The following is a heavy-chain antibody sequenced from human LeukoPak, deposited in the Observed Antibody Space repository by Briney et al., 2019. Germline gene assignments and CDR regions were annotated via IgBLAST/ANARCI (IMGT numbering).Heavy chain of an antibody. CDR3: ARGRVGDFWSGYTPERSFDY. CDR2: MNPNSGNT. CDR1: GYTFTSYD. Sequence: ASVKLSCKASGYTFTSYDINWVRQATGQGLEWMGLMNPNSGNTGYAQKFQGRVTITRNTSISTAYMELSSLRSEDTAVYYCARGRVGDFWSGYTPERSFDYWGQGTLVTVSS. D-gene: IGHD3-3*01. V-gene: IGHV1-8*03. J-gene: IGHJ4*02.